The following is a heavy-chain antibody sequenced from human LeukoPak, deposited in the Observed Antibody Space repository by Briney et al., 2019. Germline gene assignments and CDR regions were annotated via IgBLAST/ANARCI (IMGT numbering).Heavy chain of an antibody. Sequence: SETLSLTCAVYGGSFSGYYWSWIRQPPGKGLEWIGEINHSGSTNYNPSLKNRVTISVDTSKNQFSLKLSSVTAADTAVYYCAKDQRYGPGIYSPHHWGQGTLVTVSS. CDR1: GGSFSGYY. CDR2: INHSGST. D-gene: IGHD3-10*01. CDR3: AKDQRYGPGIYSPHH. V-gene: IGHV4-34*01. J-gene: IGHJ5*02.